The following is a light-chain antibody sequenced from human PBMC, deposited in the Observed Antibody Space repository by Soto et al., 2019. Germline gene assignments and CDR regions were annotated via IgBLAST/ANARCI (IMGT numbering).Light chain of an antibody. CDR1: SSNMGRHY. Sequence: QSVLTQPPSVSAAPGQKVTISCSGGSSNMGRHYVYWYQQLPGTAPKLLIFDNDKRPSGIPDRFSGSRSGTSGTLAITGLQTGDEADYYCGAWDSSLSVVVFGGGTKLTVL. CDR3: GAWDSSLSVVV. J-gene: IGLJ3*02. CDR2: DND. V-gene: IGLV1-51*01.